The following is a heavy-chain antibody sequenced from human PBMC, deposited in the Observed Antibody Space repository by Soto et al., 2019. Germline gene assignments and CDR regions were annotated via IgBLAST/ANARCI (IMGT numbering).Heavy chain of an antibody. CDR3: ARRWGGGFEI. CDR1: GGSISSYY. D-gene: IGHD1-26*01. CDR2: IYYSGST. V-gene: IGHV4-59*08. Sequence: QVQLQESGPGLVKPSETLSLTCTVSGGSISSYYWSWIRQPPGKGLEWIGYIYYSGSTNYNPSLKSRVTISVDTSKNQSSLKLSSVTAADTAVYYCARRWGGGFEIWGQGTMVTVSS. J-gene: IGHJ3*02.